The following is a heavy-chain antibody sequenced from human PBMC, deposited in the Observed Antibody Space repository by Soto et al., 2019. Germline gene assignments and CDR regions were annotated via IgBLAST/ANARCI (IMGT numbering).Heavy chain of an antibody. CDR1: GYSFTDYH. CDR3: ARGHSTDCSNGVCSFFYNHEMDV. J-gene: IGHJ6*02. V-gene: IGHV1-2*04. CDR2: VNPKSGGT. Sequence: ASVKVSCKASGYSFTDYHIHWVRQAPGQGLEWLGRVNPKSGGTSTAQKFQGWVTMTRDRSISTVYMELTRLRSDDTAVYFCARGHSTDCSNGVCSFFYNHEMDVWGQGTTVTVSS. D-gene: IGHD2-8*01.